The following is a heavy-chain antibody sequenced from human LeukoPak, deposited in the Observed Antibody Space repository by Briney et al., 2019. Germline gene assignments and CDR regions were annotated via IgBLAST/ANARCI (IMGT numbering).Heavy chain of an antibody. Sequence: GGSLRLSCAASGFTVSSNYMSWVRQAPGNGLEWVSVIYSGGSIYYADSVKGRFTISRDNSKNTLYLQMNSLRAEDTAVYYCARDRSIVGASDYWGQGTLVTVSS. D-gene: IGHD1-26*01. CDR1: GFTVSSNY. J-gene: IGHJ4*02. V-gene: IGHV3-53*01. CDR3: ARDRSIVGASDY. CDR2: IYSGGSI.